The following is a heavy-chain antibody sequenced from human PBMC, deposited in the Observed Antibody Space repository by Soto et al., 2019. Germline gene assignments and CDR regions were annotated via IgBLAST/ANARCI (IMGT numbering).Heavy chain of an antibody. Sequence: QVQLVQSGAEVKKPGASVKVSCKASGYTFTGYYMHWVRQAPGQGLEWMGWINPNSGGTNYAQKFQGRVTMTRDTSISTAYMELSRLRSDDTAVYYCARDLYDSSGYCVGDYWGQGTLVTVSS. CDR1: GYTFTGYY. CDR2: INPNSGGT. CDR3: ARDLYDSSGYCVGDY. V-gene: IGHV1-2*02. D-gene: IGHD3-22*01. J-gene: IGHJ4*02.